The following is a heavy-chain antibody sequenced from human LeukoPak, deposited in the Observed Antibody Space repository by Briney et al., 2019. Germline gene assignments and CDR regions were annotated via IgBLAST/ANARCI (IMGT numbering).Heavy chain of an antibody. Sequence: PGGSLRLSYAASGFTFSSYGMSWVRQAPGKGLEWVSSITGSGAHTSYAGSVKGRFTISRDNSRNTLYLQMNSLRAEDTAIYYCAKDPNGDYVGAFDYWGPGTLVTVSS. CDR1: GFTFSSYG. V-gene: IGHV3-23*01. J-gene: IGHJ4*02. D-gene: IGHD4-17*01. CDR3: AKDPNGDYVGAFDY. CDR2: ITGSGAHT.